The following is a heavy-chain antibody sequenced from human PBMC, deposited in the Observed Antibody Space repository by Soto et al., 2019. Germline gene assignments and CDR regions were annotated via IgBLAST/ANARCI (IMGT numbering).Heavy chain of an antibody. D-gene: IGHD1-7*01. V-gene: IGHV4-34*01. CDR3: ARVTTGTTYYYYGMDV. CDR2: INHSGST. CDR1: GGSFSGYY. J-gene: IGHJ6*02. Sequence: SETLSLTCAVYGGSFSGYYWSWIRQPPGKGLEWIGEINHSGSTNYNPSLKSRVTISVDTSKNQFSLKLSSVTAADTAVYYCARVTTGTTYYYYGMDVWGQGTTVTVPS.